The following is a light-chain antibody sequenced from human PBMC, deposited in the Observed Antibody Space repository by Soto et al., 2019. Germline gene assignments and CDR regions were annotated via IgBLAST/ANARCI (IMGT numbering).Light chain of an antibody. V-gene: IGKV1-5*03. CDR3: QHYDTYSYN. Sequence: DIQMTQSPSTLSAYGGDRVTITCRASQSINDSLAWYQQKLGKAPKLLIYKASILESGVPSRFSGSGSGTEFTLTINSLQPDDFATYFCQHYDTYSYNFGQATKLEI. CDR1: QSINDS. CDR2: KAS. J-gene: IGKJ2*01.